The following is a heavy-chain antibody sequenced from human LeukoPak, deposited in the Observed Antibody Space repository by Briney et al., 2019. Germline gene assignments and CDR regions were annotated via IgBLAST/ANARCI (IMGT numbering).Heavy chain of an antibody. V-gene: IGHV3-7*01. CDR3: ARGEKQWLVQAPHFDY. Sequence: PGGSLRLSCAASGFTFSSYWMSWVRQAPGKGLEWVANIKQDGSEKYYVDSVKGRFTISRDNAKNSLYLQMNSLRAEDTAVYYCARGEKQWLVQAPHFDYWGQGTLVTVSS. CDR2: IKQDGSEK. J-gene: IGHJ4*02. D-gene: IGHD6-19*01. CDR1: GFTFSSYW.